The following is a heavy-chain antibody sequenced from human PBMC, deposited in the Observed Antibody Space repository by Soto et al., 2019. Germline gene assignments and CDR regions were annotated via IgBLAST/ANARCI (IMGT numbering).Heavy chain of an antibody. J-gene: IGHJ4*02. CDR3: GRGETGYYDFDY. Sequence: SETLSLTCPVSGGTISSYYWSWIRQPPGKGLEWIGYIYYSGSTNCNPSLKSRVTISVDTSKNQFSLKLSSVTAADTAVYYCGRGETGYYDFDYWGQGTLVTVSS. D-gene: IGHD3-9*01. CDR1: GGTISSYY. V-gene: IGHV4-59*01. CDR2: IYYSGST.